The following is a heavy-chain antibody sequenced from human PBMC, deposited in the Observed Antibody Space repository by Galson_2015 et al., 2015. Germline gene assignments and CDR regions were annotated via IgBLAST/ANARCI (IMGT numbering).Heavy chain of an antibody. J-gene: IGHJ4*02. CDR3: ATQILDYDFWSVYYPTNFDY. V-gene: IGHV3-21*01. D-gene: IGHD3-3*01. Sequence: SLRLSCAASEFTFSSYYMSWVRQAPGKGLEWVSSISSTTTYIYYADSVKGRFTISRDNAKNSLYLQMNSLGAEDTAVYYCATQILDYDFWSVYYPTNFDYWGQGTLVTVSS. CDR1: EFTFSSYY. CDR2: ISSTTTYI.